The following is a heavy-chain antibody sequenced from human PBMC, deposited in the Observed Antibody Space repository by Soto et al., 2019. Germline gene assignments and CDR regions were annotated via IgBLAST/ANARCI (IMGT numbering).Heavy chain of an antibody. CDR3: ARAGDWNYVQDF. D-gene: IGHD1-1*01. Sequence: EVQLVESGGGFVQPGGSLRLSSAASGFTFTHYRIHWVRQPPGKGLEWVGRINSDGARIEYGDSVKGRFTISRDNAHNMVFLQMNSLTDEDSGVYFSARAGDWNYVQDFWGQGTLVTVTS. CDR2: INSDGARI. V-gene: IGHV3-74*03. J-gene: IGHJ4*02. CDR1: GFTFTHYR.